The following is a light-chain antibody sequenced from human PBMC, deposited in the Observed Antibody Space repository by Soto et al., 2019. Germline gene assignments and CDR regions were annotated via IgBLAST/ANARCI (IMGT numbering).Light chain of an antibody. V-gene: IGKV3-15*01. CDR1: QSVSSN. J-gene: IGKJ2*01. CDR3: QQYNNWPPYT. CDR2: GAS. Sequence: EIVMTQSPATLSVSPGERATLSCRASQSVSSNLAWYQQKPGQAPRLLIYGASTRATGIPARFSGSGSVTEFTLTISSLQSEDVAVYYGQQYNNWPPYTFGQGTNLEIK.